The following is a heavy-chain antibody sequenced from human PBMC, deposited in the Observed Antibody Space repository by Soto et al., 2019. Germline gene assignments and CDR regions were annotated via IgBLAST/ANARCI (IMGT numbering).Heavy chain of an antibody. CDR1: GGSFSGYY. Sequence: SETLSLTCAVYGGSFSGYYWSWVRQPPGKGLEWIGEINHSGSTNYNPSLKSRVTISVDTSKNQFSLKLSSVTAADTAVYYCAREKTIGYDFWSGYSYYYYYYGMDVWGQGTTVTVSS. D-gene: IGHD3-3*01. V-gene: IGHV4-34*01. CDR3: AREKTIGYDFWSGYSYYYYYYGMDV. J-gene: IGHJ6*02. CDR2: INHSGST.